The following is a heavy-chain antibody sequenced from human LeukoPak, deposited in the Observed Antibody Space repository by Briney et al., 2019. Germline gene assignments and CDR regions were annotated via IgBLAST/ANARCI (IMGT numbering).Heavy chain of an antibody. CDR2: ISAYNGNT. J-gene: IGHJ4*02. V-gene: IGHV1-18*04. CDR1: GYTFSSYG. CDR3: ARGRSYGYVDY. D-gene: IGHD3-16*01. Sequence: ASVKVSCKASGYTFSSYGISWVRQAPGQGLEWMGWISAYNGNTRYEGKFQGRVTMTTDTSTGTAYMEVRSLTSDDTAVYYCARGRSYGYVDYWGQGTPVTAFS.